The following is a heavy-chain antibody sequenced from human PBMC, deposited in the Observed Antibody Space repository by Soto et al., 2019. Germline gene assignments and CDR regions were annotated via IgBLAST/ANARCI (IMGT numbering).Heavy chain of an antibody. D-gene: IGHD3-3*01. CDR1: GGSSSSSNYY. CDR3: ARMGDFWSGPGELDP. CDR2: VYYNGFT. Sequence: SETLSLTCTLSGGSSSSSNYYCAWIRQSPGKGLEWIGSVYYNGFTYYNPSLKSRVTISVDTSKNQFSLKLTSVTAADTAVYYCARMGDFWSGPGELDPWGQGTLVTVS. J-gene: IGHJ5*02. V-gene: IGHV4-39*01.